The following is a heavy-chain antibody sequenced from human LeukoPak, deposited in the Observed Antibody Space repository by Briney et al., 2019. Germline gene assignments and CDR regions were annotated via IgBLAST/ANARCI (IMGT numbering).Heavy chain of an antibody. CDR1: GYTFTNYA. D-gene: IGHD3-9*01. CDR2: INPNSGGT. Sequence: ASVKVSCKASGYTFTNYAMNWVRQAPGQGLEWMGWINPNSGGTNYAQKFQGRVTMTRDTSISTAYMELSRLRSDDTAVYYCAGDRHDTHYDILTGYYLTRYYFDYWGQGTLVTVSS. CDR3: AGDRHDTHYDILTGYYLTRYYFDY. J-gene: IGHJ4*02. V-gene: IGHV1-2*02.